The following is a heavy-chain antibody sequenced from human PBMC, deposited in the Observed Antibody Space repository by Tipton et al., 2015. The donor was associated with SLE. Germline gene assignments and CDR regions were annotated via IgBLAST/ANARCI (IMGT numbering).Heavy chain of an antibody. CDR1: GGSISSGGYS. J-gene: IGHJ5*02. CDR3: ARGAVLIQDNSWFDP. Sequence: TLSLTCAVSGGSISSGGYSWSWIRQPPGKGLEWIGYINHSGSTNYNPSLKSRVTISVDTSKNQFSLKLSSVTAADTAVYYCARGAVLIQDNSWFDPWGQGTLVTVSS. D-gene: IGHD2-21*01. V-gene: IGHV4-30-2*01. CDR2: INHSGST.